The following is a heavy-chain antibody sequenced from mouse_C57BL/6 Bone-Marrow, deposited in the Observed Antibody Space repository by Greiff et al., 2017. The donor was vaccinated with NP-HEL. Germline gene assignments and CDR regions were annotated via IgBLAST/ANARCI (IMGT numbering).Heavy chain of an antibody. V-gene: IGHV1-54*01. Sequence: VQLQQSGAELVRPGTSVKVSCKASGYAFTNYLIEWVKQRTGQGLEWIGVINPGGGGTKYNEKFKGKATLTADKSSSTAYMQLSSLTSEDSPVYFRAREPELYSSGYVNAMDYWGQGTSVTVSS. CDR1: GYAFTNYL. D-gene: IGHD3-2*02. CDR2: INPGGGGT. CDR3: AREPELYSSGYVNAMDY. J-gene: IGHJ4*01.